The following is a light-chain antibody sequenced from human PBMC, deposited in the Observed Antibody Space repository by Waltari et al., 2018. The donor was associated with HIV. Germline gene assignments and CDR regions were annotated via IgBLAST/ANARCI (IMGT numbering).Light chain of an antibody. V-gene: IGLV3-21*04. CDR2: DGS. CDR1: NIGGKR. CDR3: QVWDRSSDHWV. J-gene: IGLJ3*02. Sequence: SYVLTQPPSVSVAPGETARITCGGNNIGGKRVHGYQQKPGQAPVPLIFDGSDRPTGIPGRFSGSNSGNTATLTISRVEAGDEADYYCQVWDRSSDHWVFGGGTKLPVL.